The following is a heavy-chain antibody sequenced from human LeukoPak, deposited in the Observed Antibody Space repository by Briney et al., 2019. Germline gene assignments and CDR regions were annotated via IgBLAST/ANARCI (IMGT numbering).Heavy chain of an antibody. V-gene: IGHV3-53*01. J-gene: IGHJ4*02. D-gene: IGHD6-6*01. CDR1: GFTVSSNY. CDR3: AARSFEYSSSASGY. CDR2: IYSGGST. Sequence: GGSLRLSCAASGFTVSSNYMSWVRQAPGKGLEWVSVIYSGGSTYYTDSVKGRFTISRDNSKNTLYLQMNSLRAEDTAVYYCAARSFEYSSSASGYWGQGTLVTVSS.